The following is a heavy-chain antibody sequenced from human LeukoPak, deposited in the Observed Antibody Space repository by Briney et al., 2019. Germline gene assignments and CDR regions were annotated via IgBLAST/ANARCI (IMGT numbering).Heavy chain of an antibody. J-gene: IGHJ4*02. CDR3: ARSSRNNYYGSGSYVY. D-gene: IGHD3-10*01. CDR2: INHSGST. CDR1: GGSFSGYY. V-gene: IGHV4-34*01. Sequence: SETLSLTCAVYGGSFSGYYWSWIRQPPGKGLEWIGEINHSGSTNYNPSLKSRVTISVDTSKNQFSLKLSSVTAADTAVYYCARSSRNNYYGSGSYVYWGQGTLVTVSS.